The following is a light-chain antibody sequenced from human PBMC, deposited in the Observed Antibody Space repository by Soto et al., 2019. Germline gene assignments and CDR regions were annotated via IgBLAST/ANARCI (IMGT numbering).Light chain of an antibody. V-gene: IGLV1-40*01. J-gene: IGLJ1*01. CDR3: QSYDTSLTAPYV. CDR1: SSNIGAGYD. CDR2: GNN. Sequence: QSVLTQPPSVSGAPGQRVTISCAGSSSNIGAGYDVYWYQHLPRTAPKLLIYGNNNRPSGDPDRFSGSKSGTSASLAIPGLQAEDEALYYCQSYDTSLTAPYVFGTGTKLTVL.